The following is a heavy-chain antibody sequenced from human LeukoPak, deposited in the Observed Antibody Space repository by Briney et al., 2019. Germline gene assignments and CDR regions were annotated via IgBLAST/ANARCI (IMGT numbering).Heavy chain of an antibody. J-gene: IGHJ6*03. Sequence: GGSLRLSCAASGFTFSDYYMSWIRQAPGKGLEWVSYISSSGSTIYYADSVKGRFTISRDNAKNSLYLQMNSLRAEDTAVYYCARERYCSGGSCYFYYYYYMDVWGKGTTVTVSS. D-gene: IGHD2-15*01. CDR3: ARERYCSGGSCYFYYYYYMDV. CDR1: GFTFSDYY. CDR2: ISSSGSTI. V-gene: IGHV3-11*04.